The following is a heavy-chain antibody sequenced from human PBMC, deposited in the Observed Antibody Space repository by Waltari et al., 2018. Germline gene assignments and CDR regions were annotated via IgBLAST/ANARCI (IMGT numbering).Heavy chain of an antibody. Sequence: EVQLVESGGGLVQPGGSLRLSCAASGFTFSSYSMNWVRQAPGKGLEWVSYISSSSSTIYYADSVKGRFTISRDNAKNSLYLQMNSLRAEDTAVYYCARVGEYSSSYRFDYWGQGTLVTVSS. J-gene: IGHJ4*02. CDR1: GFTFSSYS. CDR3: ARVGEYSSSYRFDY. D-gene: IGHD6-6*01. V-gene: IGHV3-48*04. CDR2: ISSSSSTI.